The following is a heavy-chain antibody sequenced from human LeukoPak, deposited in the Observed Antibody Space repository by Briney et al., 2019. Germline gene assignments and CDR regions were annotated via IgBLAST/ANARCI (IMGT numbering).Heavy chain of an antibody. V-gene: IGHV1-69*04. Sequence: VASVKVSCKASGYTFTSYGISWVRQAPGQGLEWMGRIIPILGIANYAQKFQGRVTITADKSTSTAYMELSSLRSEDTAVYYCARTTNYYYGMDVWGQGTTVTVSS. D-gene: IGHD4-17*01. CDR3: ARTTNYYYGMDV. J-gene: IGHJ6*02. CDR2: IIPILGIA. CDR1: GYTFTSYG.